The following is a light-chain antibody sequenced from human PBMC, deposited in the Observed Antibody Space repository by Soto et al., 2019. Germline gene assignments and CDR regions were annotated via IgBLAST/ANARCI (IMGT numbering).Light chain of an antibody. CDR2: ASS. CDR3: QQYNNWPET. V-gene: IGKV3-15*01. J-gene: IGKJ1*01. CDR1: QSVNRN. Sequence: EIVMTQSPGTLYVSPGERATLSCRASQSVNRNLAWYQQKPGQAPRLLIYASSTRATGIPARFSGSGSGTEFTLTISSLQSEDFAVYCCQQYNNWPETFGQGTKVEIK.